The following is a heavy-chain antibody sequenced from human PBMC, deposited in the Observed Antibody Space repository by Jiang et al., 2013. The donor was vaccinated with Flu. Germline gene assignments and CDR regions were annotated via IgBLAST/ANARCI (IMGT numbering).Heavy chain of an antibody. CDR1: GGSISSYY. CDR3: ARWVMVRGDWWFDP. Sequence: GSGLVKPSETLSLTCTVSGGSISSYYWSWIRQPPGKGLEWIGYIYYSGSTNYNPSLKSRVTISVDTSKNQFSLKLSSVTAADTAVYYCARWVMVRGDWWFDPWGQGTLVTVSS. CDR2: IYYSGST. D-gene: IGHD3-10*01. J-gene: IGHJ5*02. V-gene: IGHV4-59*01.